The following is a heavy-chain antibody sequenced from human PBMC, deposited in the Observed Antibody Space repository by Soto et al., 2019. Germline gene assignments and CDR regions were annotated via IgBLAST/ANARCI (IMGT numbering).Heavy chain of an antibody. CDR3: ARVLRVRGVVGVGYYGMDV. D-gene: IGHD3-10*01. J-gene: IGHJ6*02. CDR1: GFTFSSYA. V-gene: IGHV3-30-3*01. CDR2: ISYDGSNK. Sequence: GGSLRLSCAASGFTFSSYAMHWVRQAPGKGLEWVAVISYDGSNKYYADSVKGRFTISRDNSKNTLYLQMNSLRAEDTAVYYCARVLRVRGVVGVGYYGMDVWGQGTTVTVSS.